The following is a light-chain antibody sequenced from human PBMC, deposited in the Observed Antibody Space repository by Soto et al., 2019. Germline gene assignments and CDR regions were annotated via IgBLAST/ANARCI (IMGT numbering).Light chain of an antibody. CDR2: RNN. Sequence: QSVLTQPPSASGTPGQRVTISCSGSSSNIGSNYVYWYQQLPGTAPKLLIYRNNQRPSGVPDRFSGSKSGTSASLAISGLRSEDESDYYSAAWDDSLSGTYVFGSGTKLTVL. CDR1: SSNIGSNY. J-gene: IGLJ1*01. CDR3: AAWDDSLSGTYV. V-gene: IGLV1-47*01.